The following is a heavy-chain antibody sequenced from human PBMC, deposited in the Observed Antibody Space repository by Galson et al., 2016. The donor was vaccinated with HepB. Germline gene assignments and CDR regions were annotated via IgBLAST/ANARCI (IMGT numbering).Heavy chain of an antibody. J-gene: IGHJ4*02. V-gene: IGHV4-39*01. CDR2: MYYSGST. CDR3: ARLPVTVVGATQFDF. D-gene: IGHD1-26*01. Sequence: ETLSLTCPVSGGSINSSHYYWGWIRQPPGKGLEWIGSMYYSGSTYYKPSLKSRLTISVAPSKNQLFLSLRSVTAADTAVYYCARLPVTVVGATQFDFWGQGTLVTVSS. CDR1: GGSINSSHYY.